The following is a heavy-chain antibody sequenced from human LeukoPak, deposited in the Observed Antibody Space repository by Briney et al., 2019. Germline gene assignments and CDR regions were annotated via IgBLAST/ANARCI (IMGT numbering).Heavy chain of an antibody. CDR1: GFTFSSYW. CDR2: INSDGSST. CDR3: ARGLGITIFGVVSQYNWFDP. D-gene: IGHD3-3*01. J-gene: IGHJ5*02. Sequence: GGSLRLSCAASGFTFSSYWMHWVRQAPGKGLVWVSRINSDGSSTSYADSVKGRFTVSRDNAKNTLYLQMNSLRAEDTAVYYCARGLGITIFGVVSQYNWFDPWGQGTLVTVSS. V-gene: IGHV3-74*01.